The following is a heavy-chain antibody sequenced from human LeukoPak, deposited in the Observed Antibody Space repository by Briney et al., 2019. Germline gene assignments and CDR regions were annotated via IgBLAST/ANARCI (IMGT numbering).Heavy chain of an antibody. CDR2: IYYSGST. Sequence: SETLSLTCTVSGGSISSGDYYWRWIRRPPGTGLEWVGYIYYSGSTYYNPPLERRVTRSVDTSKNQFSLKLSSVPAADTAVYYCASSPIRDYDSSTFDYWGQGTLVTVSS. J-gene: IGHJ4*02. D-gene: IGHD3-22*01. V-gene: IGHV4-30-4*01. CDR3: ASSPIRDYDSSTFDY. CDR1: GGSISSGDYY.